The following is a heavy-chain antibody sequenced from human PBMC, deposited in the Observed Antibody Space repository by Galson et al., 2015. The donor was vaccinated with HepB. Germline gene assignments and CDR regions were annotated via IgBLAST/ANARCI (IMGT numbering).Heavy chain of an antibody. D-gene: IGHD3-10*01. CDR2: ITASGGDT. J-gene: IGHJ4*02. V-gene: IGHV3-23*01. CDR3: AKRSASGAYYDS. Sequence: SLRLSCAASGSTFNNYGMAWVRQAPGKGPEWVSTITASGGDTFYAGSVKGRFTTSRDNSKNMFFLQMNSLRAEDSAEYYCAKRSASGAYYDSWGQGTLVTVSS. CDR1: GSTFNNYG.